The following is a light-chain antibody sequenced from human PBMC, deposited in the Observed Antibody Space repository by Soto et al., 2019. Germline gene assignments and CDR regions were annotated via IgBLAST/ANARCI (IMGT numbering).Light chain of an antibody. CDR1: SSDVGSYNL. J-gene: IGLJ2*01. CDR2: EVP. Sequence: QSALTQPASVSGSPGQSITISCTGTSSDVGSYNLVSWYQQHPDKAPKFIIYEVPKRPSGVSNRCSGSKSGNTASLTISGLQAEDEADYYCCSYAGSSSVVFGGGTKLTVL. V-gene: IGLV2-23*02. CDR3: CSYAGSSSVV.